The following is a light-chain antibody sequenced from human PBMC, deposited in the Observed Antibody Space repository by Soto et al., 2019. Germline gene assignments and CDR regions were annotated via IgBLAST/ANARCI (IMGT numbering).Light chain of an antibody. J-gene: IGKJ1*01. CDR1: QSIGSW. CDR3: QQYNSYSGT. Sequence: DIQVTRCRSTLSESVGDRVTITCRASQSIGSWLAWYQQKPGKAPKLLIYKASTLESGVPSNFSGSGSGTEFTLTISSLQPEDFATYYCQQYNSYSGTFGQGTKVDI. CDR2: KAS. V-gene: IGKV1-5*03.